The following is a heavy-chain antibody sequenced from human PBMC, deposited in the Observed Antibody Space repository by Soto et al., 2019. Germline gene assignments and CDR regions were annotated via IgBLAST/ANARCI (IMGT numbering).Heavy chain of an antibody. Sequence: QLQLQESGSGLVKPSQTLSLTCAVSGGSISSGGYSWSWIRQPPGKGLEWIGYIYHSGSTYYNPSLKXXVXIXXDRSKNQFSLKLSSVTAADTAVYYCARLDRRAGGIWGQGTMVTVSS. V-gene: IGHV4-30-2*01. CDR3: ARLDRRAGGI. D-gene: IGHD3-9*01. J-gene: IGHJ3*02. CDR2: IYHSGST. CDR1: GGSISSGGYS.